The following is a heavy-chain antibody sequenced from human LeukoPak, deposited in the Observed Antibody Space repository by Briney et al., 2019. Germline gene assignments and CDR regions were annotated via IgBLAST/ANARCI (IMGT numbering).Heavy chain of an antibody. D-gene: IGHD3-10*01. CDR1: GGSFSGYY. CDR3: ARKPYGSGRRWFDP. J-gene: IGHJ5*02. CDR2: INHSGST. Sequence: SETLSLTCAVYGGSFSGYYWSWIRQPPGKGLEWIGEINHSGSTNYNPSLKSRVTISVDTSKNQFSLKLSSVTAADTAVYYCARKPYGSGRRWFDPWGQGTLVTVSS. V-gene: IGHV4-34*01.